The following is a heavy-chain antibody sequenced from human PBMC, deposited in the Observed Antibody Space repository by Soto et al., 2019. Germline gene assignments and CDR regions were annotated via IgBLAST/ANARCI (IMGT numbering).Heavy chain of an antibody. Sequence: GGSLRLSCAASGFTFSSYGMHWVRQAPGKGLEWVAVIWYDGSNKYYADSVKGRFTISRDNSKNTLYLQMNSLRAEDTAVYYCARELSGRFLDVWGKGTTVTVSS. J-gene: IGHJ6*04. CDR2: IWYDGSNK. D-gene: IGHD3-3*01. V-gene: IGHV3-33*01. CDR1: GFTFSSYG. CDR3: ARELSGRFLDV.